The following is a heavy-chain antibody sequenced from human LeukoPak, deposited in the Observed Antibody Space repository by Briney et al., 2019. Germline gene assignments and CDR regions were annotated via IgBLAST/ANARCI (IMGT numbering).Heavy chain of an antibody. CDR3: AREYYDSSGYPQAFDI. CDR1: GYSISSGYY. D-gene: IGHD3-22*01. J-gene: IGHJ3*02. V-gene: IGHV4-61*01. CDR2: IYYSGST. Sequence: SETLSLTCTVSGYSISSGYYWGWIRQPPGKGLEWIGYIYYSGSTNYNPSLKSRVTISVDTSKNQFSLKLSSVTAADTAVYYCAREYYDSSGYPQAFDIWGQGTMVTVSS.